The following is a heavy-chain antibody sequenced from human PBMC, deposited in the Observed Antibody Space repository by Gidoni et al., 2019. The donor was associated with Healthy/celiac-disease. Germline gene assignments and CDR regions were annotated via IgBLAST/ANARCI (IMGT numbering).Heavy chain of an antibody. CDR2: ISGSGGST. J-gene: IGHJ4*02. Sequence: EVQLLEYGGGLVQPGGSLRLSCAASGFTFSSSARSWVRQAPGKGLECVSAISGSGGSTYYADSVKGRFTSSRDTSKNTLYLQMISLRAEDTAVYYCAKHPPRITTVRVVPLLFDYWGQGTLVTVSS. CDR1: GFTFSSSA. D-gene: IGHD3-10*01. CDR3: AKHPPRITTVRVVPLLFDY. V-gene: IGHV3-23*01.